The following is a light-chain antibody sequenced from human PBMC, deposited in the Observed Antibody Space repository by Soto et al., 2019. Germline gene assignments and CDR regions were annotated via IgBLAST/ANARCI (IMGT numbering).Light chain of an antibody. CDR1: SSDVGGYNY. CDR3: SSYSSSSTLV. Sequence: QSVLTQPASVSGSPGQSITIACTGTSSDVGGYNYVSWFQQHPGKAPKLMIYEVSNRPSGVSNRFSASKSGNTASLTISGLQAEDEATYYFSSYSSSSTLVFGTGTKVTVL. CDR2: EVS. V-gene: IGLV2-14*01. J-gene: IGLJ1*01.